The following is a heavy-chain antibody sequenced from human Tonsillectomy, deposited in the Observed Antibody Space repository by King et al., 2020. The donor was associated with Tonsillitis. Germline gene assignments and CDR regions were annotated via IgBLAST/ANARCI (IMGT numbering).Heavy chain of an antibody. CDR3: ASSISSYDYGDSDEYPYGLDV. V-gene: IGHV1-69*01. D-gene: IGHD4-17*01. CDR2: IIPVFGTA. J-gene: IGHJ6*02. CDR1: GGTFSSYG. Sequence: QLVQSGAEVKKPGSSVKVSCKASGGTFSSYGISWVRQAPGQGLEWMGGIIPVFGTANYAQKFQGRVTIGADESTRTAYLELSSLGSEDTAVFYCASSISSYDYGDSDEYPYGLDVWGQGTTVIVSS.